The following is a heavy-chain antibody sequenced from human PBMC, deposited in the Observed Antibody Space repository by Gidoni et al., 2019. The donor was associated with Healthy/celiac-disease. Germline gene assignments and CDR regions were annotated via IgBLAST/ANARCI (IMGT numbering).Heavy chain of an antibody. V-gene: IGHV4-34*01. Sequence: QVQLQQWGAGRLKPSETLSLTCAGHGGSFRGYDWSCIRQPPGKGLEWTGEINHSGSTNYNPSLNSRVTISVDTSKYQFSLKLSSVTAADTAVYYCARGRYDFWSGYYTNYYYMDVWGKGTTVTVSS. J-gene: IGHJ6*03. CDR3: ARGRYDFWSGYYTNYYYMDV. D-gene: IGHD3-3*01. CDR2: INHSGST. CDR1: GGSFRGYD.